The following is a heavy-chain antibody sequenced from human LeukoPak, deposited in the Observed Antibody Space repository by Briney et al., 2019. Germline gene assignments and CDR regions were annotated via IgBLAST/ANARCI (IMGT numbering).Heavy chain of an antibody. CDR3: ARGGSSHWYEFDS. J-gene: IGHJ4*02. CDR2: IYAADSDT. V-gene: IGHV5-51*01. Sequence: GESLKISCKGSGYTFTNYWIGWVRQMPGKGLEWMGIIYAADSDTKYSPSFQGQVTISADESISTAYLQWSSLKASDTAIYYCARGGSSHWYEFDSWGQGTLVTVSS. D-gene: IGHD6-19*01. CDR1: GYTFTNYW.